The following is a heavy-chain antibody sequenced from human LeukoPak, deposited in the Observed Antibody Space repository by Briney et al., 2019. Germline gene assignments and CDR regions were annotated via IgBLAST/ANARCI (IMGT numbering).Heavy chain of an antibody. J-gene: IGHJ4*02. CDR2: ISWNSGSI. CDR1: GFTFDDYA. D-gene: IGHD5-24*01. V-gene: IGHV3-9*03. CDR3: AKGSGMATPPDY. Sequence: SGGSLRLSCAASGFTFDDYAMHWVRQAPGKGLESVSGISWNSGSIGYADSVKGRFTISRDNAKNSLYLQMNSLRAEDMALYYCAKGSGMATPPDYWGQGTLVTVSS.